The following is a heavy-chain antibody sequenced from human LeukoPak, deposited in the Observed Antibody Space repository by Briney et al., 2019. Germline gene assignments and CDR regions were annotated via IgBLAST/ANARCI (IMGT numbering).Heavy chain of an antibody. CDR1: GFTFSNYL. J-gene: IGHJ4*02. CDR3: VSLGYCSTSSCQP. CDR2: ITSDGSST. D-gene: IGHD2-2*01. V-gene: IGHV3-74*01. Sequence: GGSLRLSCAASGFTFSNYLMHWVRQAPERGLVWVSRITSDGSSTHYADSVKGRFTISRDNAKNTLYLQINSLTAEDTAVYYCVSLGYCSTSSCQPWGQGTLVTVSS.